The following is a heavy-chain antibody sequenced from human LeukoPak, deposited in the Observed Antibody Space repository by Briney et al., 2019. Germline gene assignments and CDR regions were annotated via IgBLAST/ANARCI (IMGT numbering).Heavy chain of an antibody. V-gene: IGHV3-7*03. D-gene: IGHD3-10*01. CDR2: IKQDGSEK. CDR3: ARDILLWFGEPYNYGMDV. Sequence: GGSLRLSCLASGFTLSSYWMSWVRQAPGKGLEWVANIKQDGSEKYYVDSVKGRFTISRDNAKNSLYLQMNSLRAEDTAVYYCARDILLWFGEPYNYGMDVWGKGTTVTVSS. J-gene: IGHJ6*04. CDR1: GFTLSSYW.